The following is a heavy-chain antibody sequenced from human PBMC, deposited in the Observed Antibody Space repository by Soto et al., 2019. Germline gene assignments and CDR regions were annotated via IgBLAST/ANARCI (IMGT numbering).Heavy chain of an antibody. D-gene: IGHD3-10*01. V-gene: IGHV4-59*01. J-gene: IGHJ5*02. CDR1: GGSIRSYY. CDR2: IYYSGST. CDR3: ARDLYYYGSGSYSWFDP. Sequence: PSETLSLTCTVPGGSIRSYYWSWIRQPPGKGLEWIGYIYYSGSTNYNPSLKSRVTISVDTSKNQFSLKLSSVTAADTAVYYCARDLYYYGSGSYSWFDPWGQGTLVTVS.